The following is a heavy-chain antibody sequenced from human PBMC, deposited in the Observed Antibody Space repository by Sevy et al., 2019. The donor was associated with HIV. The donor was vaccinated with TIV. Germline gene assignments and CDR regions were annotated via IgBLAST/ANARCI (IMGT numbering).Heavy chain of an antibody. CDR2: ISYDGSNK. Sequence: GGSLRLSCAASGFTFSSYGMHWVRQAPGKGLEWVAVISYDGSNKYYADSVKGRFTISRDNSKNTLYLQMNSLRAEDXXXXXXXXXXXXXXXXXXXXXDGMDVWGQGTTVTVSS. V-gene: IGHV3-30*03. CDR1: GFTFSSYG. CDR3: XXXXXXXXXXXXXXXDGMDV. J-gene: IGHJ6*02.